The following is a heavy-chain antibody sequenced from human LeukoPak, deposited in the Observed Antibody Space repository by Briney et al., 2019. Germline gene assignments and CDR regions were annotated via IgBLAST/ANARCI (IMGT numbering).Heavy chain of an antibody. Sequence: GGSLRLSCAASGFTFSAYSMIWVRRAPGKGLEWVSYISSSSTIYYADSVKGRFTISRDNAKNSLYLQVNSLNAEDTAVYYCARGGPGSRGVIWDYYYGLDVWGQGTTVTVSS. D-gene: IGHD3-10*01. J-gene: IGHJ6*02. V-gene: IGHV3-48*01. CDR3: ARGGPGSRGVIWDYYYGLDV. CDR2: ISSSSTI. CDR1: GFTFSAYS.